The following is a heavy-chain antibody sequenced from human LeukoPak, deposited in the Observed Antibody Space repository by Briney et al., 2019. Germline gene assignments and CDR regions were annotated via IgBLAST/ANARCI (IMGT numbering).Heavy chain of an antibody. CDR3: ARGLSGYSSSLGY. Sequence: GGSLRLSCAASGFTFSSYGMSWVRQAPGKGLEWVSGISGSGDTTYYADSVKGRFTISRDNSKNTLYLQMNSLRAEDTAVCYCARGLSGYSSSLGYWGQGTLVTVSS. D-gene: IGHD6-6*01. V-gene: IGHV3-23*01. CDR2: ISGSGDTT. J-gene: IGHJ4*02. CDR1: GFTFSSYG.